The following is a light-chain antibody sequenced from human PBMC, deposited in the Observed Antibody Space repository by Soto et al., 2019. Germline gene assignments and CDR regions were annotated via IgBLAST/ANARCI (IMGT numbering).Light chain of an antibody. V-gene: IGLV2-8*01. Sequence: QSVLTQPPSASGSPGQSVTISCTGTSSDVGGHNFVSWYQQHPGKAPKFLIYEVSKRPSGVPDRFSGSKSGITASLTVSGLQADDEAYYYCSAYAGINNPVIFGGGTKLTVL. CDR3: SAYAGINNPVI. CDR2: EVS. J-gene: IGLJ2*01. CDR1: SSDVGGHNF.